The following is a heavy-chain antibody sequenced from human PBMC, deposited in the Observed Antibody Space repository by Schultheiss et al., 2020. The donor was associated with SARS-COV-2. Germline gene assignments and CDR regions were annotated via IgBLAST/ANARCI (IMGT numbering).Heavy chain of an antibody. Sequence: SETLSLTCTVSGGSFSGYYWSWIRQPPGKGLEWIGEINHSGSTNYNPSLKSRVTISVDTSKNQFSLKLSSVTAADTAVYYCARGPARGAYYYYYYMDVWGKGTTVTVSS. CDR3: ARGPARGAYYYYYYMDV. CDR2: INHSGST. V-gene: IGHV4-34*01. J-gene: IGHJ6*03. CDR1: GGSFSGYY. D-gene: IGHD2-2*01.